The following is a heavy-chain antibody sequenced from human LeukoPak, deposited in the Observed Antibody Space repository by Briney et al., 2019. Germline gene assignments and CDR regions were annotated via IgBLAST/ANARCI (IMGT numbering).Heavy chain of an antibody. Sequence: VASVKVSCRVSGYTLTELSMHWVRQAPGKGLEWMGGFDPEDGDTIYAQKFQGRVTMTEDTSTDTAYMELSSLRSEDTAVYYCATDRPGGDSSRYWGQGTLVTVSS. D-gene: IGHD3-22*01. V-gene: IGHV1-24*01. CDR3: ATDRPGGDSSRY. J-gene: IGHJ4*02. CDR1: GYTLTELS. CDR2: FDPEDGDT.